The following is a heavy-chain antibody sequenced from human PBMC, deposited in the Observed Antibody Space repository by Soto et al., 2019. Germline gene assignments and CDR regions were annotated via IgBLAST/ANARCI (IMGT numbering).Heavy chain of an antibody. Sequence: PSVKVSCKASGGTFSTLAIRWVRQAPGQGLEWMGGIIPIFGTVNYAQKFRGRVTITADKSTTTAYMELSSLRSEDTAVYYCAHTKVCSGGKRHAPWGQGNVVTVSS. D-gene: IGHD2-15*01. J-gene: IGHJ5*02. CDR2: IIPIFGTV. V-gene: IGHV1-69*06. CDR1: GGTFSTLA. CDR3: AHTKVCSGGKRHAP.